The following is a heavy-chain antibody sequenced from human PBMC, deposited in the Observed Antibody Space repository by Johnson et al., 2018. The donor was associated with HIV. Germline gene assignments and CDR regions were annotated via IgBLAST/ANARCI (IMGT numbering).Heavy chain of an antibody. CDR2: IWYDGSNK. D-gene: IGHD6-13*01. V-gene: IGHV3-33*06. CDR3: AKCIWGSSLIDAFDI. J-gene: IGHJ3*02. Sequence: QVQLVESGGGVVQPGRSLRLSCEASGFTFSTYGAHWVRQAPGKGLEWVAGIWYDGSNKYYADSVKGRFSISRDNSKDMLYLQMNSLRAEDTAVYYCAKCIWGSSLIDAFDIWGQGTMVTVSS. CDR1: GFTFSTYG.